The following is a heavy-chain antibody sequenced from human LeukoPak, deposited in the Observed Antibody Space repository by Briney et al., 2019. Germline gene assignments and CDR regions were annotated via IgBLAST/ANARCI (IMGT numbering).Heavy chain of an antibody. J-gene: IGHJ4*02. CDR1: GASISSYY. CDR2: IYYSGSI. V-gene: IGHV4-59*01. D-gene: IGHD3-22*01. Sequence: PSETLSLTCTVSGASISSYYWSWIRQPPGKGLEGIGDIYYSGSIKYNPSLKSRVTMSVDTSKNQFSLKLSSVTAADTAIYYCARENPSGYYNRPIDYWGQGTLVTVSS. CDR3: ARENPSGYYNRPIDY.